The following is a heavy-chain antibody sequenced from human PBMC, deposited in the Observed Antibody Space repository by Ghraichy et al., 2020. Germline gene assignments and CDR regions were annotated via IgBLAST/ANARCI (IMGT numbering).Heavy chain of an antibody. Sequence: SETLSLTCAVYGGSFSGYYWSWIRQPPGKGLEWIGEINHSGSTNYNPSSKSRVTIPVDTSKNQFSLKLSSVTAADTAVYYCARAPGATGEDYFDYWGQGTLVTVSS. CDR3: ARAPGATGEDYFDY. V-gene: IGHV4-34*01. CDR1: GGSFSGYY. CDR2: INHSGST. D-gene: IGHD5-12*01. J-gene: IGHJ4*02.